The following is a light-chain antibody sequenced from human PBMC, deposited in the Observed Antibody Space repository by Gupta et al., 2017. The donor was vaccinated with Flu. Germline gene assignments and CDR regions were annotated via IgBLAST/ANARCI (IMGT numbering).Light chain of an antibody. Sequence: EIVLTQSPGTLSLSPGERATLSCRASQSIGSSLGWYLQKPGQAPRLLIYGASRRVTGIPDRFSGSGAATDFTLTSSRQEPEDCAVYYWQHYGTSPTFGQGTKVEIK. CDR3: QHYGTSPT. CDR1: QSIGSS. V-gene: IGKV3-20*01. J-gene: IGKJ1*01. CDR2: GAS.